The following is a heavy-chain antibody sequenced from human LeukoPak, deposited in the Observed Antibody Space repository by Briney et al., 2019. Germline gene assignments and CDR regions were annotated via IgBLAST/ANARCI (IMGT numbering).Heavy chain of an antibody. Sequence: GGSLRLSCAASGFTFSTYGMNWVRQAPGKGLEWVSAISGSGGSTYYADSVKGRFTISRDNSKNTLYLQINTLRTDDAAIYYCAKPYPTLTTSAVLDNWGQGTLVTVSS. V-gene: IGHV3-23*01. J-gene: IGHJ4*02. CDR1: GFTFSTYG. CDR2: ISGSGGST. CDR3: AKPYPTLTTSAVLDN. D-gene: IGHD1-1*01.